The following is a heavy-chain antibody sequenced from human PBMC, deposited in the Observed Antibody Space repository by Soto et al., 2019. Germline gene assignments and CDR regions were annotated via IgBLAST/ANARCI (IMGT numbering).Heavy chain of an antibody. J-gene: IGHJ4*02. V-gene: IGHV3-23*01. CDR2: VSGGGAST. D-gene: IGHD3-3*01. Sequence: GGSLRLSCAATGFGFAGYALTWVRQAPGKGLEWLSAVSGGGASTYYADSVRGRFSISRDVSGNMIYLQLNRLTAGDTATYYCAKTQTFNGYYGGFDAWGQGTRVTVSS. CDR1: GFGFAGYA. CDR3: AKTQTFNGYYGGFDA.